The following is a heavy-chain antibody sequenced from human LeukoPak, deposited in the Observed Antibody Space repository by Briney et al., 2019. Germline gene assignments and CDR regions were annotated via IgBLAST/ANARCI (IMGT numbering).Heavy chain of an antibody. V-gene: IGHV4-61*02. CDR2: IYTSGST. D-gene: IGHD5-12*01. CDR1: GGSISSGSYY. J-gene: IGHJ4*02. Sequence: PSETLSLTCTVSGGSISSGSYYWSWIRQPAGKGLEWIGRIYTSGSTNYNPSLKSRVTISVDTSKNQFSLKLSSVTAADTAVYYCAREGYSGYSTFDYWGQGTLVTVSA. CDR3: AREGYSGYSTFDY.